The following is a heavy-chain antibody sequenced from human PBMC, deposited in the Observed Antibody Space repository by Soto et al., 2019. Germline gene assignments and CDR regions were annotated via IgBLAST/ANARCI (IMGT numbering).Heavy chain of an antibody. CDR3: ARGRYGDY. Sequence: QVHLVQSGAEVKEPGASVKVSCKGSSYTFTTYGITWVRQAPGQGLEWMGWISAHNGNTNYAQKLQGRVTVTRDTSTSRAYMELRSLRSDDTAVYYCARGRYGDYWGQGALVTVSS. J-gene: IGHJ4*02. V-gene: IGHV1-18*01. CDR1: SYTFTTYG. CDR2: ISAHNGNT. D-gene: IGHD1-1*01.